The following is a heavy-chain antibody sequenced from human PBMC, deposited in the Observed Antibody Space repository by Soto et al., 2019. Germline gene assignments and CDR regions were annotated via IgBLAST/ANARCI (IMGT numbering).Heavy chain of an antibody. J-gene: IGHJ4*02. CDR3: ATVFDV. D-gene: IGHD4-17*01. CDR2: IDTDGGGT. V-gene: IGHV3-74*01. CDR1: GFTFRSHR. Sequence: EVQLVESGGGLVQPGGSLRVSCAASGFTFRSHRIHWVRQAPGKGLEWVSRIDTDGGGTSYADSGKGRFTISTDTAENTVYLQMNGLRVEDTAVYYCATVFDVWGQGTLVTVSS.